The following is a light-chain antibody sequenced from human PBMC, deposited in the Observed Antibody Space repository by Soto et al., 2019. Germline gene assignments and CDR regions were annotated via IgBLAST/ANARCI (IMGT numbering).Light chain of an antibody. J-gene: IGKJ4*01. CDR2: DAS. CDR3: HQTHTTPLT. CDR1: QTISMY. V-gene: IGKV1-39*01. Sequence: DIQMTQSPSSLSASVGDRVTITCRASQTISMYLSWYQQTPGKAPNLLIYDASTLQSGVPSRFSGSGSGTEFTLTISSLQPEDFATSYCHQTHTTPLTFGGGTKVEIK.